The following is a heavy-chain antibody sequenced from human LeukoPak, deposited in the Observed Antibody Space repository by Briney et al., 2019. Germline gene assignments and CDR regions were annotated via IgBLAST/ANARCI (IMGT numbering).Heavy chain of an antibody. J-gene: IGHJ6*02. Sequence: PSETLSLTCTVSGGSISSYYWSWIRQPPGKGLEWIGYIYYSGSTNYNPSLKSRVTISVDTSKNQFSLELSSVTAADTAVYYCARERDGMDVWGQGTTVTVSS. CDR3: ARERDGMDV. V-gene: IGHV4-59*01. CDR1: GGSISSYY. CDR2: IYYSGST.